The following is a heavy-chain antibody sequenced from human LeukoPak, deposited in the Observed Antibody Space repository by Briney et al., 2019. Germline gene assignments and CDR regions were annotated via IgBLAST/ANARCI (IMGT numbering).Heavy chain of an antibody. CDR3: ARGEPHYYYDSSGYYYP. CDR1: GGSFGGYY. D-gene: IGHD3-22*01. Sequence: PSETLSLTCAVYGGSFGGYYWSWIRQPPGKGLEWIGEINHRGSTNYNPSLKSRVTISVDTSKNQFSLKLSSVTAADTAVYYRARGEPHYYYDSSGYYYPWGQGTLVTVSS. CDR2: INHRGST. J-gene: IGHJ5*02. V-gene: IGHV4-34*01.